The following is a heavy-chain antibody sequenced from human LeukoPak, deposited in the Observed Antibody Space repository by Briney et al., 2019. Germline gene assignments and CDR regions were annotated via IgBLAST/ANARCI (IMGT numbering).Heavy chain of an antibody. CDR2: INPNSGGT. CDR1: GYTFTGYY. CDR3: ARDGKGSEGNSDAFDI. Sequence: GASVTVPCKASGYTFTGYYMHWVRQAPGQGLEWMGWINPNSGGTNYAQRFQGRVTMTRDTSISTAYMELSRLRSDDAAVYYCARDGKGSEGNSDAFDIWGQGTMVTVSS. D-gene: IGHD4-23*01. V-gene: IGHV1-2*02. J-gene: IGHJ3*02.